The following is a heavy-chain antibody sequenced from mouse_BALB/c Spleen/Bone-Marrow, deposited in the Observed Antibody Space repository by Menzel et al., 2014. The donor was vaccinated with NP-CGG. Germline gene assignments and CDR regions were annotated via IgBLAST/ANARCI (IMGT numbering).Heavy chain of an antibody. J-gene: IGHJ4*01. D-gene: IGHD2-3*01. CDR3: ARWLLPYYAMDY. CDR2: IYPVNVHA. CDR1: GYTFTNYY. Sequence: XSGPELVKPGASVRISCKASGYTFTNYYIHWVKQRPGQGLEWIGWIYPVNVHANFNEKFRGKATLTADKSSSTAYMQLSSLTSEDSAVYFCARWLLPYYAMDYWGQGTSVTVSS. V-gene: IGHV1S56*01.